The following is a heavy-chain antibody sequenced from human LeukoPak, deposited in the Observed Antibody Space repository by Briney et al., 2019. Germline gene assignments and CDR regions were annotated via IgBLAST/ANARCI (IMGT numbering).Heavy chain of an antibody. Sequence: PGGSLRLSCAASGFTFSSYSMNWVRQAPGKGLEWVSSISSSSSYIYYADSVKGRFTISRDNAKNSLYLQMNSLRVEDTAVYYCAKDGGNYYDTAGNHLMRSYMDVWGKGTTVTVSS. V-gene: IGHV3-21*01. CDR2: ISSSSSYI. D-gene: IGHD3-22*01. CDR1: GFTFSSYS. CDR3: AKDGGNYYDTAGNHLMRSYMDV. J-gene: IGHJ6*04.